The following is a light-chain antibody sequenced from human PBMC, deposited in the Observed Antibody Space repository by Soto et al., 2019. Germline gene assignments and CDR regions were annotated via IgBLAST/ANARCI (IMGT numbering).Light chain of an antibody. CDR2: GNS. CDR3: QSYDSSLSVV. Sequence: QPVLTQPPSVSGAPGQRVTISCTGSSSNIGAGYDVHWYQQLPGTAPKLLIYGNSNRPSGVPDRFSGSKSGTSASLAITGLQAEDEADYYCQSYDSSLSVVFGGGTKRTVL. J-gene: IGLJ2*01. CDR1: SSNIGAGYD. V-gene: IGLV1-40*01.